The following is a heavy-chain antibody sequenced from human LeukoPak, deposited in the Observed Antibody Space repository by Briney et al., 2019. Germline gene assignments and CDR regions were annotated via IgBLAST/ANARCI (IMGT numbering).Heavy chain of an antibody. Sequence: GGSLRLSCAASGFTFSDYYMSWIRQAPGKGLEWVSGINWNGGSTGYADSVKGRFTISRDNAKNSLYLQMNSLRAEDTAVYYCARDGGVEYYDSSNYYDYWGQGTLVTVSS. CDR3: ARDGGVEYYDSSNYYDY. V-gene: IGHV3-20*04. CDR2: INWNGGST. J-gene: IGHJ4*02. D-gene: IGHD3-22*01. CDR1: GFTFSDYY.